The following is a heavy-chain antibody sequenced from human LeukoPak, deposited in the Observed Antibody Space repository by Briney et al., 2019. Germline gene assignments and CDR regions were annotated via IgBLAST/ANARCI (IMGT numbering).Heavy chain of an antibody. CDR3: ARDRRAVSGELGPDAFDI. D-gene: IGHD3-10*01. J-gene: IGHJ3*02. CDR2: IIPIFGTA. V-gene: IGHV1-69*05. CDR1: GGTFSSYA. Sequence: ASVKVSCKASGGTFSSYAISWVRQAPGQGLEWMGGIIPIFGTANYAQKFQGRVTITTDESTSTAYMELSSLRSEDTAVYYCARDRRAVSGELGPDAFDIWGQGTMVTVSS.